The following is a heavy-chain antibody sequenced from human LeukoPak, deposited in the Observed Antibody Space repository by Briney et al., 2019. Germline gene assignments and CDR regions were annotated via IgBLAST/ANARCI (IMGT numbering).Heavy chain of an antibody. V-gene: IGHV4-34*01. CDR2: IYYSGST. CDR3: ARQPIYTWNNCSGGSCYSRYYYYYGMDV. D-gene: IGHD2-15*01. CDR1: GGSFSGYY. J-gene: IGHJ6*02. Sequence: SETLSLTCAAYGGSFSGYYWSWIRQPPGKGLEWIGSIYYSGSTYYNPSLKSRVTISVDTSKNQFSLKLSSVTAADTAVYYCARQPIYTWNNCSGGSCYSRYYYYYGMDVWGQGTTVTVSS.